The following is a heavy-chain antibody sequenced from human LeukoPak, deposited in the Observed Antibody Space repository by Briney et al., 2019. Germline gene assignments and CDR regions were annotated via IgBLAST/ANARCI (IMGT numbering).Heavy chain of an antibody. D-gene: IGHD2-15*01. CDR3: ARSVEGYCSGGSCYSYYYYMDV. V-gene: IGHV4-59*01. CDR2: IYYSGST. CDR1: GVSISSYY. J-gene: IGHJ6*03. Sequence: PSETLSLTCTVSGVSISSYYWSWIRQPPGKGLEWIWYIYYSGSTNYNPSLKSRATISVDTSKNQFSLKLSSVTAADTAVYYCARSVEGYCSGGSCYSYYYYMDVWGKGTTVTVSS.